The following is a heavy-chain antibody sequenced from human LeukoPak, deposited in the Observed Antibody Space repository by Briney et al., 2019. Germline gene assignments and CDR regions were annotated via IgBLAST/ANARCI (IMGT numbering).Heavy chain of an antibody. CDR1: GYTLTELS. V-gene: IGHV1-24*01. Sequence: ASVKVSCKVSGYTLTELSMHWVRQAPGKGLEWMGGFDPEDGETIYAQKFQGRVTMTEDTPTDTAYMELSSLRSEDTAVYYCATKGYSYGRLGYYYYGVDVWGQGTMVTVSS. CDR2: FDPEDGET. CDR3: ATKGYSYGRLGYYYYGVDV. J-gene: IGHJ6*02. D-gene: IGHD5-18*01.